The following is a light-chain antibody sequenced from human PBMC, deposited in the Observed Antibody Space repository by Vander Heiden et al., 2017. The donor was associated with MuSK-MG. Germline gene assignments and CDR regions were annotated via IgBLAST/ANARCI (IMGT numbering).Light chain of an antibody. CDR2: EVR. CDR1: SSDVGYYQR. CDR3: SSYTSSSTLV. Sequence: QSALTQPPSVSGSPGPSVTLSCTGTSSDVGYYQRVSWYQQAPGTAPKRWMYEVRNRPSGVPDRFSGSKSGNTASLTISGLQAEDEADYYCSSYTSSSTLVFGGETKVTGL. V-gene: IGLV2-18*02. J-gene: IGLJ3*02.